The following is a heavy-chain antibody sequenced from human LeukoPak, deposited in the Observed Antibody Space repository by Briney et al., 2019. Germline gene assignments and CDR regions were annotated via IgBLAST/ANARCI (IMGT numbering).Heavy chain of an antibody. Sequence: PSETLSLTCTVSGGSISGYYWSWIRQPPGKGLEWIGEINRGGDTNYNPSLKSRVTISVDTSKTQVSLKLSSVTAADTAVYYCARGVGSGSYFFNWGQGTLVTVSS. J-gene: IGHJ4*02. CDR1: GGSISGYY. V-gene: IGHV4-34*01. D-gene: IGHD1-26*01. CDR3: ARGVGSGSYFFN. CDR2: INRGGDT.